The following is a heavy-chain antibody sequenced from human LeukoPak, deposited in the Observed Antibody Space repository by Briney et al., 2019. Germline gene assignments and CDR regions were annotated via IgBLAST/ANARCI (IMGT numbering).Heavy chain of an antibody. V-gene: IGHV3-9*01. Sequence: GRSLRLSCAASGFPFDEHAMHWVRQAPGKGLEWVSGISWNSGSIGYADSVKGRFTTSRDNAKSSLYLQMNSLRAEDTAVYYCGRGHWGLDYWGQGALVTVSS. CDR3: GRGHWGLDY. CDR1: GFPFDEHA. J-gene: IGHJ4*02. D-gene: IGHD7-27*01. CDR2: ISWNSGSI.